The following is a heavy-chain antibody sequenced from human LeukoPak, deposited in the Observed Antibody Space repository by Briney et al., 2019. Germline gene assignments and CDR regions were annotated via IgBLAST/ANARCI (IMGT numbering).Heavy chain of an antibody. CDR2: INAFNGDT. J-gene: IGHJ5*02. D-gene: IGHD3-10*01. V-gene: IGHV1-18*01. Sequence: GASVKVSCKASGYGFASYGISWVRQAPGQGLEWMGWINAFNGDTNHAQKFQGRVTMTTDTSTSTAYMELRSLRSDDTAVYYCARDGSGTWLDPWGQGTLVTVSS. CDR3: ARDGSGTWLDP. CDR1: GYGFASYG.